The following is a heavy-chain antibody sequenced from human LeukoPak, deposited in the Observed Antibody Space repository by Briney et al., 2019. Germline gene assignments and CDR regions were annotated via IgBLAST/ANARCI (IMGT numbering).Heavy chain of an antibody. J-gene: IGHJ4*02. D-gene: IGHD3-10*01. V-gene: IGHV3-30*18. CDR3: AKGENYGSGSYLDY. CDR2: ISYDGSNK. Sequence: PGGSLRLSCAASGFTFSSYAMSWVRQAPGKGLEWVAVISYDGSNKYYADSVKGRFTISRDNSKNTLYLQMNSLRAEDTAVYYCAKGENYGSGSYLDYWGQGTLVTVSS. CDR1: GFTFSSYA.